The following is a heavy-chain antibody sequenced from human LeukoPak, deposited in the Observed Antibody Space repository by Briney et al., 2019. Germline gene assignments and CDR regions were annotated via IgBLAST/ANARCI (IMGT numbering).Heavy chain of an antibody. V-gene: IGHV3-23*01. CDR1: GFTFSSYA. CDR3: ARDEGYYGSGSYYNGY. Sequence: GGSLRLSCAASGFTFSSYAMNWVRQAPGKGLEWVSGISGSGGSTYYADSVKGRFTISRDNSKNTLYLQMNSLRAEDTAVYYCARDEGYYGSGSYYNGYWGQGTLVTVSS. J-gene: IGHJ4*02. CDR2: ISGSGGST. D-gene: IGHD3-10*01.